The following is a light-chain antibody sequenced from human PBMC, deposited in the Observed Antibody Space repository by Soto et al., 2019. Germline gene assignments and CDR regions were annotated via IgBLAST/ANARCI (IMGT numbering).Light chain of an antibody. Sequence: DIQMTQSPSTLSASVGDRVTITCRASQTIDSWLAWYQQRPGKPPNLLIYKASTLASGVPSRFSGSGSGTEFTLTISSLQPDDFATYYCQQYNSYSHTFGQGTKVDIK. V-gene: IGKV1-5*03. CDR3: QQYNSYSHT. CDR1: QTIDSW. J-gene: IGKJ2*01. CDR2: KAS.